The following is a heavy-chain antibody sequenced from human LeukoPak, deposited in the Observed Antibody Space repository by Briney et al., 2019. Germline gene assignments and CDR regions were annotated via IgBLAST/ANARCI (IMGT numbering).Heavy chain of an antibody. J-gene: IGHJ5*02. Sequence: GGSLRLSSAASGFTFSSYGMTWVRQAPGKGLEWVSTINTSGGTTYYTDSVKGRFTGSRDNSKNALYLQMNSLRAEDTAVYYCAKGYNWHDRWGQGTLVTVSS. CDR3: AKGYNWHDR. CDR2: INTSGGTT. V-gene: IGHV3-23*01. CDR1: GFTFSSYG.